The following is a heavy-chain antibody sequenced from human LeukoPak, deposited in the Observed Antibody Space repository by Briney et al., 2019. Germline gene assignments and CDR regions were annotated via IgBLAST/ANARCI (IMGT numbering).Heavy chain of an antibody. CDR1: GFTFSRYG. CDR2: ISYDGSNK. J-gene: IGHJ6*02. D-gene: IGHD3-9*01. CDR3: ASAHYDILTGYSPYYYYGMDV. V-gene: IGHV3-30*03. Sequence: PGGSLRLSCAASGFTFSRYGMHWVRQAPGKGLEWVAVISYDGSNKYYADSVKGRFTISRDNSKNTLYLQMNSLRAEDTAVYYCASAHYDILTGYSPYYYYGMDVWGQGTTVTVSS.